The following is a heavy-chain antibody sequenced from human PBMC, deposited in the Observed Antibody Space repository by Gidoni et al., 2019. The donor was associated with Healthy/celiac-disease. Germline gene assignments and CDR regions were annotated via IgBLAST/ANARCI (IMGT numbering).Heavy chain of an antibody. CDR3: ATDRSTRGPHDYGVDAFDI. Sequence: EVQLVQSGAEVKKPGATVKISCKVSGYTFTDYYMHWVQQAPGKGLEWMGLVDSEDCETIYAEKFQGRVTITADTSTDTAYMELSSLRSEDTAVYYCATDRSTRGPHDYGVDAFDIWGQGTMVTVSS. V-gene: IGHV1-69-2*01. J-gene: IGHJ3*02. CDR1: GYTFTDYY. CDR2: VDSEDCET. D-gene: IGHD4-17*01.